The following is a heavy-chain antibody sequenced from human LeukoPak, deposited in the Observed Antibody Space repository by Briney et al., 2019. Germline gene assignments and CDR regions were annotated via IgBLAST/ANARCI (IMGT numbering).Heavy chain of an antibody. J-gene: IGHJ4*02. V-gene: IGHV3-23*01. CDR3: AKDLNWGGR. Sequence: GGSLRLSCAASGFTFSTSAMTWVRQAQGKGLEWVSGISGSGVTDYADSVKGRFTISRDNSKNTLYLQMNSRRAEDTAVYYCAKDLNWGGRWGQGTLVTVSS. CDR1: GFTFSTSA. CDR2: ISGSGVT. D-gene: IGHD7-27*01.